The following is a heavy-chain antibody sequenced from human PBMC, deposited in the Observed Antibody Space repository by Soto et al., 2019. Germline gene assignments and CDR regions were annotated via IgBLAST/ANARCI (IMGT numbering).Heavy chain of an antibody. Sequence: SETLSLTCSVSGGSLNNFYWNWIRQTAGKGLEWIGRIHASGNTNYNPSLKSRATLSVDTSKNQFSLKVRSVTAADTAVYYCARSSHKESWFAPWGQGTLVTVSS. CDR2: IHASGNT. D-gene: IGHD6-19*01. CDR3: ARSSHKESWFAP. J-gene: IGHJ5*02. CDR1: GGSLNNFY. V-gene: IGHV4-4*07.